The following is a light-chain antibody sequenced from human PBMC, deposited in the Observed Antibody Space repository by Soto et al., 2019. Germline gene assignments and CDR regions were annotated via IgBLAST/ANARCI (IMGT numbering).Light chain of an antibody. V-gene: IGKV3-20*01. CDR3: QQYGGP. J-gene: IGKJ4*01. CDR1: QSVSSSY. CDR2: GAS. Sequence: EIVLTQSPGTLSLSPGEGATLSCRASQSVSSSYLAWYQQKPGQALRLLIYGASSRATGIPDRFSGSGSGTDFTLTISRLESEDFAVYYCQQYGGPFGGGTKV.